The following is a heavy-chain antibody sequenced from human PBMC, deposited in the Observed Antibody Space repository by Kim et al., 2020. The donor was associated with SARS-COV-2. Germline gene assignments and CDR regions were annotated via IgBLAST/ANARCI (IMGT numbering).Heavy chain of an antibody. CDR3: ARDITMVRGAWDY. D-gene: IGHD3-10*01. Sequence: TNYNPSLKSRVTISVDKSKNQFSLKLSSVTAADTAVYYCARDITMVRGAWDYWGQGTLVTVSS. CDR2: T. J-gene: IGHJ4*02. V-gene: IGHV4-4*02.